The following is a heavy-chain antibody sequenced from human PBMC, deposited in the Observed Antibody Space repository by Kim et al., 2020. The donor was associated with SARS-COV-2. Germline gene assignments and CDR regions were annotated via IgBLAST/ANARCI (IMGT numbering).Heavy chain of an antibody. V-gene: IGHV3-23*01. Sequence: GGSLRLSCAASGFAFTYYAMTWCRQAPGKGLEWVSDISDSGDSTYYAESVKGRFTVSRDNSKDTLYLQINSLRAEDTAVYYCTKRAYRSSADYWGQGTL. CDR2: ISDSGDST. D-gene: IGHD6-6*01. CDR1: GFAFTYYA. CDR3: TKRAYRSSADY. J-gene: IGHJ4*02.